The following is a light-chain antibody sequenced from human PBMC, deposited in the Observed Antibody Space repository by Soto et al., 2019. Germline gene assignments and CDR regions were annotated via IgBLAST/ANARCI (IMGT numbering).Light chain of an antibody. CDR1: QTVSSSS. V-gene: IGKV3-20*01. CDR3: TQYGSSPIT. J-gene: IGKJ5*01. Sequence: EIVLTQYPGTLSLSPGERGTLSCRASQTVSSSSLSWWQQKPGQAPGLLISGASTRATAIPARFSGSGSGTDFTLTISRLEPEDFTVYYSTQYGSSPITFGQGRLPETK. CDR2: GAS.